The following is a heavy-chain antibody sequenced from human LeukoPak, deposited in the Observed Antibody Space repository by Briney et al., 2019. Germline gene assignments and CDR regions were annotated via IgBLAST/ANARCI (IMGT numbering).Heavy chain of an antibody. V-gene: IGHV3-21*01. CDR2: ISSSSSYI. CDR3: ASLYSGSYLFDY. Sequence: GGSLRLSCAASGFTFSSYSMNWVRQAPGKGLEWASSISSSSSYIYYADSVKGRFTISRDNAKNSLYLQMNSLRAEDTAVYYCASLYSGSYLFDYWGQGTLVTVSS. CDR1: GFTFSSYS. J-gene: IGHJ4*02. D-gene: IGHD1-26*01.